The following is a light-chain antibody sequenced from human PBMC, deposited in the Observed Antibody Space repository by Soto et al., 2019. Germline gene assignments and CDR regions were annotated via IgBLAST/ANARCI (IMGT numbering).Light chain of an antibody. J-gene: IGKJ1*01. V-gene: IGKV3-20*01. Sequence: MTQSPATLSVSPGERVTLSCRASQILSSNLAWYQERPGQAPSLRIDGASSMATGIPDRFSGSGSGIDFTLAISRLEPEDFAVYYSQLYGSSPWTFGQGTKVDI. CDR2: GAS. CDR3: QLYGSSPWT. CDR1: QILSSN.